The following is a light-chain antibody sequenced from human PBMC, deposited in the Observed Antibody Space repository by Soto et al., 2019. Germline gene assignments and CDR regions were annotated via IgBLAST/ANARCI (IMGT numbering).Light chain of an antibody. CDR1: SSDVGGYNY. J-gene: IGLJ2*01. V-gene: IGLV2-14*01. CDR3: SSYTSSIS. Sequence: QSALTQPASVSGSPGQSITISCTGTSSDVGGYNYVSWYQQHPGKAPKLMIYDVSNWPSGVSNRFSGSKSGNTASLTISGLQAEDEADYYCSSYTSSISFGGGTQLTVL. CDR2: DVS.